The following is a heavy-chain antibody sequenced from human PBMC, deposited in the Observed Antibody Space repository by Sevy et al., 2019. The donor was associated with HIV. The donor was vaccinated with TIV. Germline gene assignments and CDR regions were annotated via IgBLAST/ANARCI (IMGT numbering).Heavy chain of an antibody. V-gene: IGHV1-2*02. CDR2: INPKSGAT. J-gene: IGHJ6*02. Sequence: ASVKVSCKASGYTFSDSGYYVHWVRQAPGQGLEWMGWINPKSGATNYAQKFQGRVTMIRDTSVSTANMELSRLTSDDTAVYYCARESYDFWTGPVDYDYGMDVWGQGTTVTVSS. CDR3: ARESYDFWTGPVDYDYGMDV. CDR1: GYTFSDSGYY. D-gene: IGHD3-3*01.